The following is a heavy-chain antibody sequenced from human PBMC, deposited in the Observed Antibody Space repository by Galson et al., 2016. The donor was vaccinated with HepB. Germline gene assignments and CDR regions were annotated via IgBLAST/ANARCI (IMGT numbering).Heavy chain of an antibody. CDR1: GLSVSSYA. V-gene: IGHV3-23*01. J-gene: IGHJ4*02. D-gene: IGHD2-2*01. CDR3: VSPSGYCSSLSCPFDY. CDR2: ISGSEDKT. Sequence: SLRLSCAASGLSVSSYALSWVRQPPGKGLEWVSTISGSEDKTYYIDSVKGRSTISRDNSKDTLYLQMHRLRVEDTAVYYCVSPSGYCSSLSCPFDYWGPGTLVSVSS.